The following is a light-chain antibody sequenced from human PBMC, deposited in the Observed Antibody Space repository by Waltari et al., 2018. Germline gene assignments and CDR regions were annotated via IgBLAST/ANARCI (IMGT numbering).Light chain of an antibody. CDR1: QRSLYSANNTNY. V-gene: IGKV4-1*01. Sequence: DIVMTQSPDSLALSLRERATIDCKSIQRSLYSANNTNYLAWYQRKPGQSPKLLIYWASTRESGVPDRFSGSGSGTDFTLTISSLQAEDVAVYYCQQYYSTPPAFGGGTKVEIK. CDR2: WAS. J-gene: IGKJ4*01. CDR3: QQYYSTPPA.